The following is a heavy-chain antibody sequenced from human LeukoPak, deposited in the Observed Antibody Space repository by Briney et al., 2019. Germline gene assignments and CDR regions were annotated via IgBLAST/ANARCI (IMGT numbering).Heavy chain of an antibody. CDR3: AKMAVAGTSYFDY. J-gene: IGHJ4*02. V-gene: IGHV3-33*06. Sequence: GGSLRLSCAASGFTFSSYGMHWVRQAPGKGLEWVAAIWYDGSNKYYADSVKGRFTISRDNSKNTLYLQMNSLRAEDTAVYYCAKMAVAGTSYFDYRGQGTLVTVSS. CDR1: GFTFSSYG. CDR2: IWYDGSNK. D-gene: IGHD6-19*01.